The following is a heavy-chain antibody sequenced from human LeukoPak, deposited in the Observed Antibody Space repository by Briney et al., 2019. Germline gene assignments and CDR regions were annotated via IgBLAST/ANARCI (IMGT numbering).Heavy chain of an antibody. J-gene: IGHJ4*02. CDR1: GGTFSDYG. D-gene: IGHD4-11*01. CDR2: IIPISGTA. V-gene: IGHV1-69*05. Sequence: ASVKVSCKASGGTFSDYGINWVRQAPGQGLEWMGGIIPISGTANYAQNFQGRVTITTDESTSTAYMELSSLRSEDTAVYFCAXPQGDYSNYGTFDYWGQGTLVTVSS. CDR3: AXPQGDYSNYGTFDY.